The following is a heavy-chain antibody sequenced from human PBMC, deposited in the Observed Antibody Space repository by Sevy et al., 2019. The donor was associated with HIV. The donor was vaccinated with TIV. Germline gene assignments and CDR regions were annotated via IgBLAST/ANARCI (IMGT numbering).Heavy chain of an antibody. D-gene: IGHD3-22*01. CDR1: GYTFTSYG. Sequence: ASVKVSCEASGYTFTSYGIIWVRQVPGQGLEWMGWISAYNGNTNYAQRLQGRVTMTTDTSTSTAYMELTSLRSDDTAVYYCARGPRKYYDSSGYYYPPSYWGQGTLVTVSS. V-gene: IGHV1-18*01. J-gene: IGHJ4*02. CDR2: ISAYNGNT. CDR3: ARGPRKYYDSSGYYYPPSY.